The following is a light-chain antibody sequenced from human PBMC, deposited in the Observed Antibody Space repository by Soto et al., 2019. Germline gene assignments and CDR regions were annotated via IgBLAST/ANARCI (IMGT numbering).Light chain of an antibody. CDR3: QQYYATQWT. V-gene: IGKV4-1*01. CDR1: QSVLYSSNNKNY. Sequence: DIVMTQSPDSLAVSLGERATINCKSSQSVLYSSNNKNYLAWCQQKPGQPPKLLIYCASTRESGVPDRFSGSGSEPDFTLTISSLQAEDAAFYYCQQYYATQWTFGQGTKVEIK. CDR2: CAS. J-gene: IGKJ1*01.